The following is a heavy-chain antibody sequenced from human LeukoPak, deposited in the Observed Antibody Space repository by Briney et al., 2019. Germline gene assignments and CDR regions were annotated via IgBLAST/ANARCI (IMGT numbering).Heavy chain of an antibody. CDR3: AKDRDYDILTGYYTTQEY. V-gene: IGHV3-23*01. CDR1: GFTFSSYA. J-gene: IGHJ4*02. Sequence: GESLRLSCAASGFTFSSYAMSWVRQAPGKGLEWVSAISGSGGSTYYADSVKGRFTISRDNSKNTLYLQMNSLRAEDTAVYYCAKDRDYDILTGYYTTQEYWGQGTLVTVSS. D-gene: IGHD3-9*01. CDR2: ISGSGGST.